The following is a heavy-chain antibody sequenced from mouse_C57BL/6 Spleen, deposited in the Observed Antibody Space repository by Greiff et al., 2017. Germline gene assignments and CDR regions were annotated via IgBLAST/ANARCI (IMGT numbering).Heavy chain of an antibody. J-gene: IGHJ2*01. Sequence: VQLQQPGAELVRPGASVTLSCKASGYTFTDYEMHWVKQTPVHGLEWIGAIDPETGGTAYNQKFKGKAILTAEHSSSPAYMDLRSLTSEASAVYCCTARNRNYFDYWGQGTTLTVSS. CDR3: TARNRNYFDY. CDR1: GYTFTDYE. V-gene: IGHV1-15*01. CDR2: IDPETGGT.